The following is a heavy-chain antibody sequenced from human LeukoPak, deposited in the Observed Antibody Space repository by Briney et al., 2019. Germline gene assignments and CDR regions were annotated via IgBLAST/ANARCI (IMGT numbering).Heavy chain of an antibody. J-gene: IGHJ4*02. V-gene: IGHV4-4*07. CDR2: IYTSGST. Sequence: SETLSLTCTVSGGSISSYYWSWIQQPAGKGLEWIGRIYTSGSTNYNPSLKSRVTMSVDTSKNQFSLKLSSVTAADTAVYYCARDGYCSSTSCSLDYFDYWGQGTLVTVSS. D-gene: IGHD2-2*03. CDR3: ARDGYCSSTSCSLDYFDY. CDR1: GGSISSYY.